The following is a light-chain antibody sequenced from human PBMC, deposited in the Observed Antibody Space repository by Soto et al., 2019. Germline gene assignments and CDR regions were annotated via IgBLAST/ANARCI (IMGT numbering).Light chain of an antibody. CDR3: QKYSSAPRT. V-gene: IGKV1-39*01. Sequence: DIQMTQSPSSLSASVGDRVTITCRASQRISSYLNWYQQKPGKAPRLLIYAASSLQSGVPSRFSGSGSGTDFTLTISSLQPEDVATYYCQKYSSAPRTFGQGTKVDIK. CDR2: AAS. CDR1: QRISSY. J-gene: IGKJ1*01.